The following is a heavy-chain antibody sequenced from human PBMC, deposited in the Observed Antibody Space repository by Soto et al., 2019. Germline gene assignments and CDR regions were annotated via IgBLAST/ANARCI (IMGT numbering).Heavy chain of an antibody. D-gene: IGHD6-19*01. CDR3: AKDVSRDIAVAGHSFDY. CDR2: ISGSGGST. CDR1: GFTFSSYA. Sequence: LRLSCAASGFTFSSYAMSWVRQAPGKGLEWVSAISGSGGSTYYADSVKGRFTISRDNSKNTLYLQMNSLRAEDTAVYYCAKDVSRDIAVAGHSFDYWGQGTLVTVSS. V-gene: IGHV3-23*01. J-gene: IGHJ4*02.